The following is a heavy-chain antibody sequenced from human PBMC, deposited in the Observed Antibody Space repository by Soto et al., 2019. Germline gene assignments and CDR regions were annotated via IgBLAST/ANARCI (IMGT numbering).Heavy chain of an antibody. V-gene: IGHV3-30*03. CDR3: ARPGRDYDFWSGYYGEFDY. Sequence: QAHLVESGGGVVQPGTSLRLSCAASGVSFNSYDMHWVRQAPGKGPEWVAIISYDGSNTYYSDSVRGRFTISRDNSKDTLYLQMHSLRSEDTAVYYCARPGRDYDFWSGYYGEFDYWGQGTLVTVSS. CDR2: ISYDGSNT. J-gene: IGHJ4*02. D-gene: IGHD3-3*01. CDR1: GVSFNSYD.